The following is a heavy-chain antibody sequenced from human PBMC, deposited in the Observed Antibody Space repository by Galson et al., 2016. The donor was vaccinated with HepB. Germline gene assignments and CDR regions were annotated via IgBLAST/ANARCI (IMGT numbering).Heavy chain of an antibody. CDR3: ATVRWAVTSHFHY. CDR1: GYTLTELS. D-gene: IGHD2-21*02. Sequence: SVKVSCKVSGYTLTELSIHWVRQTPGKGLEWMGGFDPDDGETIYAHEFQGRVTMTEDTSTDTAYMELSSLKSEDTAVYYCATVRWAVTSHFHYWGQGTLVTVSS. J-gene: IGHJ4*02. CDR2: FDPDDGET. V-gene: IGHV1-24*01.